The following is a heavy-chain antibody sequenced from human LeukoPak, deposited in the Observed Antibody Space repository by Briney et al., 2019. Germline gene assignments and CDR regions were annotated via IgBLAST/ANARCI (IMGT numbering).Heavy chain of an antibody. J-gene: IGHJ4*02. CDR1: GFTFSSYA. CDR2: ISGSGGSI. Sequence: PGGSLRLSCAAPGFTFSSYAMSWVRQAPGKGLEWVSTISGSGGSIYYADSVTGRFTISRDNSKNTLYLQMNSLRAEDTALYYCAKDVYSSGSDFDYWGEGTLVTVSS. V-gene: IGHV3-23*01. D-gene: IGHD6-19*01. CDR3: AKDVYSSGSDFDY.